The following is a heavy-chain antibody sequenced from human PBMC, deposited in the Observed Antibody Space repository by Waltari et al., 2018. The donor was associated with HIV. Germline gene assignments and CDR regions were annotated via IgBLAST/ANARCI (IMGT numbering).Heavy chain of an antibody. Sequence: QVRLQQWGTGPLKPSDTLSLTCAVYGGSFSGFYWSWIRQSPGRGLEWIGEINHIGSATYNPSLKSLFTMSVDTSKNQFSLKMKSVTAADTSIFYCARGGGTSGHDRYYDSWGQGTLVTVSS. J-gene: IGHJ4*02. CDR2: INHIGSA. V-gene: IGHV4-34*02. CDR1: GGSFSGFY. CDR3: ARGGGTSGHDRYYDS. D-gene: IGHD6-25*01.